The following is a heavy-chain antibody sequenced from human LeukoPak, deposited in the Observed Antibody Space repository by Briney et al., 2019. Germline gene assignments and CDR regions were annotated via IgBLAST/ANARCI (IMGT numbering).Heavy chain of an antibody. CDR3: TRVQFCSGGSCQGYFQH. CDR2: TNYRSRWYN. D-gene: IGHD2-15*01. CDR1: GDSFSSSSVA. Sequence: SQTLSLTCAISGDSFSSSSVAWNWIRQSPSRGLEWLGRTNYRSRWYNDYAVSVKSRITITSDTSKNQFFLQLNPVTPDNTAVYYCTRVQFCSGGSCQGYFQHWGQGTLVTVSS. J-gene: IGHJ1*01. V-gene: IGHV6-1*01.